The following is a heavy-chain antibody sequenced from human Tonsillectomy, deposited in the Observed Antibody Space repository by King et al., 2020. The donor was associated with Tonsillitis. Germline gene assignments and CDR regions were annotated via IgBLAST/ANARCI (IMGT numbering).Heavy chain of an antibody. CDR3: VRGYASSDY. Sequence: VQLVESGGGVVRPGWSLSLSCAASRFTLEYYDMNSVRPALGKGLGCVSGLNWNGDMTGYGDSVKGRLTSSRENAKNSLYLQMNSLRAEDTALYYCVRGYASSDYWGQGTLVTVSS. CDR2: LNWNGDMT. J-gene: IGHJ4*02. D-gene: IGHD2-2*01. CDR1: RFTLEYYD. V-gene: IGHV3-20*04.